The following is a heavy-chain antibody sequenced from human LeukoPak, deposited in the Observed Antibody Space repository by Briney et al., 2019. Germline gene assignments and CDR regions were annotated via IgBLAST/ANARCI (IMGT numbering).Heavy chain of an antibody. V-gene: IGHV4-59*04. D-gene: IGHD3-3*01. CDR1: GGSISSYY. Sequence: SETLSLTCTVSGGSISSYYWSWIRQPPGKGLEWIGEIFHTGSTNYNPSLKSRVSMSVDTSKSQFSLKLSSVTAADTAVYYCARLSPLRSARGWFDPWGQGTLVTVSS. CDR2: IFHTGST. CDR3: ARLSPLRSARGWFDP. J-gene: IGHJ5*02.